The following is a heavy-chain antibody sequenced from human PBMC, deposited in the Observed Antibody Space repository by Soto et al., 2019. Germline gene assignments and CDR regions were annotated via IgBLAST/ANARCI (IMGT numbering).Heavy chain of an antibody. CDR2: ISAYNANT. J-gene: IGHJ4*02. D-gene: IGHD2-15*01. V-gene: IGHV1-18*01. CDR3: ARDDCRGGSCYYDY. Sequence: GQGLEWMGWISAYNANTDYAQMLQGRVTMTTDTSTSTAYMELRSLRSDDTAVYYCARDDCRGGSCYYDYWGQGTLVTVSS.